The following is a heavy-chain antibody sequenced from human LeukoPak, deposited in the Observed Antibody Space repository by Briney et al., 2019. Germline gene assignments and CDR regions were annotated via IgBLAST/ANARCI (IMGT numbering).Heavy chain of an antibody. Sequence: PGGSLRLSCAGSGFSFDDYAMHWVRQAPGQGLEWVSAISWDGDNTIYADSVKGRFAISRDKSKNSLYLQMNSLRTEDTAFYYCAKGNSGSYFTWFDPWGQGTLVTVSS. J-gene: IGHJ5*02. CDR3: AKGNSGSYFTWFDP. V-gene: IGHV3-43*02. D-gene: IGHD3-10*01. CDR1: GFSFDDYA. CDR2: ISWDGDNT.